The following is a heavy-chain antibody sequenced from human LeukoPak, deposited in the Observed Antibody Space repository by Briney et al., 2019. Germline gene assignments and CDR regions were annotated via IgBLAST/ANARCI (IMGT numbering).Heavy chain of an antibody. Sequence: SETLSLTCTVSGGSISSYYWSWIRQPPGKGLEWIGYIYYSGSTNYNPSLKSRVTISVDTSKNQFSLKLSSVTAADAAVYYCAREGTAMVHDAFDIWGQGTMVTVSS. CDR3: AREGTAMVHDAFDI. CDR1: GGSISSYY. CDR2: IYYSGST. J-gene: IGHJ3*02. V-gene: IGHV4-59*01. D-gene: IGHD5-18*01.